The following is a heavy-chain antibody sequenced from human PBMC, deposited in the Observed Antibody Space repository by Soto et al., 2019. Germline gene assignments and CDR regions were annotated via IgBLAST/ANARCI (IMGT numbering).Heavy chain of an antibody. D-gene: IGHD6-13*01. J-gene: IGHJ3*02. CDR1: GGSISSYY. CDR2: IYYSGST. V-gene: IGHV4-59*08. CDR3: ARRYSSAFDI. Sequence: SETLSLTCTVSGGSISSYYWSWIRQPPGKGLEWIGYIYYSGSTNYNPSLKSRVTISVDTSKNQFSLKLSSVTAADTAVHYCARRYSSAFDIWGQGTMVTVSS.